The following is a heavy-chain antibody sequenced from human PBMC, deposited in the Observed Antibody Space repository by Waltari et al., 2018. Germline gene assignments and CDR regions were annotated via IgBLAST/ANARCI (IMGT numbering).Heavy chain of an antibody. J-gene: IGHJ3*02. D-gene: IGHD1-26*01. V-gene: IGHV1-69*12. Sequence: QVQLVQSGAEVKKPGSSVKVSCKASGGTFSSYAISWVRQAPGQGLEWRGGSIPIVGTANYAQKYQGRVTITADESTSAAYMGLSSLRSEDTAVYYCARVASPRGAFDIWGQGTMVTVSS. CDR3: ARVASPRGAFDI. CDR2: SIPIVGTA. CDR1: GGTFSSYA.